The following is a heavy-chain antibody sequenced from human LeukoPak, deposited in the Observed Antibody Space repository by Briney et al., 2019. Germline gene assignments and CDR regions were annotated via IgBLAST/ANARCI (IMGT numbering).Heavy chain of an antibody. CDR3: ARQVAYCGGDCYLNWFDP. CDR1: GGSISSGDYY. Sequence: TSETLSLTCTVSGGSISSGDYYWGWIRQPPGKGLEWIGSIYYSGSTYYNPSLKSRVTISVDTSKNQFSLKLSSVTAADTAVYYCARQVAYCGGDCYLNWFDPWGQGTLVTVSS. J-gene: IGHJ5*02. D-gene: IGHD2-21*02. CDR2: IYYSGST. V-gene: IGHV4-39*01.